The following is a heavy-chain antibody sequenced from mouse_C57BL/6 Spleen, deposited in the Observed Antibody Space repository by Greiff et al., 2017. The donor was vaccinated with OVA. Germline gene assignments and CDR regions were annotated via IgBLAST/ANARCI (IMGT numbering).Heavy chain of an antibody. Sequence: EVKVVESEGGLVQPGSSMKLSCTASGFTFSDYYMAWVRQVPEKGLEWVANINYDGSSTYYLDSLKSRFIISRDNAKNILYLQMSSLKSEDTATYYCARDLAGYYAMDYWGQGTSVTVSS. V-gene: IGHV5-16*01. CDR1: GFTFSDYY. J-gene: IGHJ4*01. D-gene: IGHD3-3*01. CDR2: INYDGSST. CDR3: ARDLAGYYAMDY.